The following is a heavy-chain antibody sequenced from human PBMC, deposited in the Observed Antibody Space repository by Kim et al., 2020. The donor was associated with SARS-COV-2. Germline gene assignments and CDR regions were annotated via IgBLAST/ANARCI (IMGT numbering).Heavy chain of an antibody. Sequence: ASVKVSCRSSGYIFTTYYVHWMRQAPGQGLEWLGVSNPGGYSTNYAQKFRGRVTMTRDTSTSTVYMELSSLTSEDTAVYLCVREKHGGYWDYWGQGTLVT. D-gene: IGHD2-8*02. V-gene: IGHV1-46*01. CDR1: GYIFTTYY. J-gene: IGHJ4*02. CDR3: VREKHGGYWDY. CDR2: SNPGGYST.